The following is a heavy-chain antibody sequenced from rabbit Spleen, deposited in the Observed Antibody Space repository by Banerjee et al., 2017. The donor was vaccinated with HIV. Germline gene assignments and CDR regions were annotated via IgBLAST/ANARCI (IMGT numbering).Heavy chain of an antibody. V-gene: IGHV1S40*01. CDR1: GFSFNSGYD. D-gene: IGHD4-1*01. CDR3: ARDLAGVIGWNFGW. CDR2: AYAGSSGMS. J-gene: IGHJ4*01. Sequence: QSLEESGGDLVKPGASLTLTCKASGFSFNSGYDMCWVRQAPGKGLEWVACAYAGSSGMSYYASWAKGRFTISKASSTTVTLQMTSLTAADTATYFCARDLAGVIGWNFGWWGPGTLVT.